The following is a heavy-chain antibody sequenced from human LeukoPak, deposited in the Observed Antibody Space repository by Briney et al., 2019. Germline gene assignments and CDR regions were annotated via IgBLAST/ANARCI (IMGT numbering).Heavy chain of an antibody. V-gene: IGHV3-30-3*01. D-gene: IGHD4-17*01. Sequence: GRSLRLSCAASGFTFSSYVMHWVRQAPGKGLEWVAVISYDGSSKYYADSLKGRFTISRDNSKNTLYLQMNSLRAEDTAVYYCARSPDGETFDYWGQGILVTVSS. J-gene: IGHJ4*02. CDR1: GFTFSSYV. CDR2: ISYDGSSK. CDR3: ARSPDGETFDY.